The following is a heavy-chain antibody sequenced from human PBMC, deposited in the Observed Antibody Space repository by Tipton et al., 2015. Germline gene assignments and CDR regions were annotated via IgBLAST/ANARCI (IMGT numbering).Heavy chain of an antibody. V-gene: IGHV3-23*01. CDR2: LSGGGST. CDR1: GFTVYSYA. J-gene: IGHJ4*02. D-gene: IGHD6-13*01. CDR3: ARLKDFRYGTQPGYFDY. Sequence: SLRLSCAASGFTVYSYAITWVRQAPGKGLEWVSTLSGGGSTYYADSVKGRFTISRDDSKNTLYLQMNSLRAEDTAVYYCARLKDFRYGTQPGYFDYWGQGTLVTVSS.